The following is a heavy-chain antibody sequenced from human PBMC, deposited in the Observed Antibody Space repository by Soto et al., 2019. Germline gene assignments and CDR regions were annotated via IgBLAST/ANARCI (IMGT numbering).Heavy chain of an antibody. CDR2: INPSGGST. CDR3: ARDLLGLGRMDV. CDR1: GYTFTSYY. V-gene: IGHV1-46*03. D-gene: IGHD3-3*02. Sequence: QVQLVQSGAEVKKPGASVKVSCKASGYTFTSYYMHWVRQAPGQGLEWMGIINPSGGSTSYAQKFQGRVTMTRDTSTSTVYMELSSLRSEDTAVYSGARDLLGLGRMDVWGQGTTFTVSS. J-gene: IGHJ6*02.